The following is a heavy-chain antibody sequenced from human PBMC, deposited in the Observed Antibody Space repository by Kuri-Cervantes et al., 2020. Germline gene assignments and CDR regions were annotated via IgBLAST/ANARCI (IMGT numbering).Heavy chain of an antibody. D-gene: IGHD4-17*01. CDR2: IYSGGST. CDR1: GFTVSSNY. V-gene: IGHV3-53*01. Sequence: GESLKISCAASGFTVSSNYMSWVRQAPGKGLEWDSVIYSGGSTYYADSVKGRFTISRDNSKNTLYLQMKSLRAEDPAVYYCASNRMTTNYYYGMDVWGQGTTVTVSS. CDR3: ASNRMTTNYYYGMDV. J-gene: IGHJ6*02.